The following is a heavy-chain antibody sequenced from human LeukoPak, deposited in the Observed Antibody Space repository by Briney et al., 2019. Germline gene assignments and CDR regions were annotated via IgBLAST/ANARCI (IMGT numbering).Heavy chain of an antibody. V-gene: IGHV3-21*01. CDR1: GFTFSSYS. J-gene: IGHJ5*02. Sequence: GGSLRLSCAASGFTFSSYSMNWVRQAPGEGLEWVSSISSSSSYIYYADSVKGRFTISRDNAKNSLYPQMNSLRAEDTAVYYCARVLEHWFDPWGQGTLVTISS. CDR2: ISSSSSYI. CDR3: ARVLEHWFDP.